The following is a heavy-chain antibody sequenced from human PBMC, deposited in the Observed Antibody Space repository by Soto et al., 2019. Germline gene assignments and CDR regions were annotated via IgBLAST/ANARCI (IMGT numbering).Heavy chain of an antibody. D-gene: IGHD2-21*01. Sequence: PSETLYLTCTVSGGSISSYYCTWIRQPPGKGLEWIGYIYYSGSTNYNPSLKSRVTISVDTSKNQFSLKLSSVTAADTAVYYCARHDPYCGGDCSSLDYRGQGTLVTLSS. CDR1: GGSISSYY. CDR2: IYYSGST. CDR3: ARHDPYCGGDCSSLDY. J-gene: IGHJ4*02. V-gene: IGHV4-59*08.